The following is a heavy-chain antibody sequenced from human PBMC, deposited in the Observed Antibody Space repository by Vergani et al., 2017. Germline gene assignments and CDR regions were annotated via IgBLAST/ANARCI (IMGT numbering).Heavy chain of an antibody. CDR3: GKAAGMGINVSATIDT. Sequence: QAKLVESGGGVVQPVGSLRLSCAASGFTFSNFGMHWVRQAPGKGLEWVALISHGGSESFYGTSVTGRLTISIDNSKNMLFLQLSRLKAEDTSVYYCGKAAGMGINVSATIDTWGQGTRVLVSS. CDR2: ISHGGSES. CDR1: GFTFSNFG. D-gene: IGHD5-12*01. J-gene: IGHJ5*02. V-gene: IGHV3-30*18.